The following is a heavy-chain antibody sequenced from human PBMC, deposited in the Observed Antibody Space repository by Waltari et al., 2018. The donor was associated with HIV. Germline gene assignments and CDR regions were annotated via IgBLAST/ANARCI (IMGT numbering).Heavy chain of an antibody. CDR2: IKSDGGST. J-gene: IGHJ6*02. CDR1: GFTFSSYW. CDR3: ASGYSSSWRSDYYYYGMDV. D-gene: IGHD6-13*01. Sequence: EVQLVESGGGLVQPGGSLRLSCAASGFTFSSYWMHWVRQGPGEGLVWVSRIKSDGGSTVYADSVKGRFTISRDNAKNTLYRQMNSLRAEDTAVYYCASGYSSSWRSDYYYYGMDVWGQGTTVTVSS. V-gene: IGHV3-74*01.